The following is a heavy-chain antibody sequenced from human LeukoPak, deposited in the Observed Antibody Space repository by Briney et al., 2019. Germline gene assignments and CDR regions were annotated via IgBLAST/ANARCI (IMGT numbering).Heavy chain of an antibody. Sequence: GGSLRLSCAASGFTFSSYAMSWVRQAPGKGLEWVSAISGSGGSTYYADSVKGRFTISRDNSKNTLYLQMNSLRAEDTAVYYCAKGVRLFKAAAGTHHWGQGTLVTVSS. J-gene: IGHJ5*02. CDR1: GFTFSSYA. CDR3: AKGVRLFKAAAGTHH. D-gene: IGHD6-13*01. V-gene: IGHV3-23*01. CDR2: ISGSGGST.